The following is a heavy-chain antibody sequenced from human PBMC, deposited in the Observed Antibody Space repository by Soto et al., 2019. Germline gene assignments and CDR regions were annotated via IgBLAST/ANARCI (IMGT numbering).Heavy chain of an antibody. CDR2: ISGSGGST. J-gene: IGHJ3*02. Sequence: EVQLFESGGGLVQPGGSLRLSCAASGVTFSSYAMSWVRQAPGKGLEWVSAISGSGGSTYYADSVKGRFTISSDNSKNTLYLQMNSLRAEDTAVYYCVTLEANDAFDIWGQGTMVTVSS. CDR3: VTLEANDAFDI. V-gene: IGHV3-23*01. CDR1: GVTFSSYA.